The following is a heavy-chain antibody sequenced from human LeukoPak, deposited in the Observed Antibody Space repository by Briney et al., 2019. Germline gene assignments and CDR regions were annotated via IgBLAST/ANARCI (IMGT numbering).Heavy chain of an antibody. CDR1: GFSFNNYR. CDR3: VRDLYTTIQGFDY. J-gene: IGHJ4*02. CDR2: ISRSGDST. D-gene: IGHD5-24*01. Sequence: GGSLRLSCAASGFSFNNYRMSWVRQAPGKGLEWVSYISRSGDSTSYADSVKGRFTISRDNAGNSVFLLLNSLRAEDTAVYYCVRDLYTTIQGFDYWGQGALVTVSS. V-gene: IGHV3-48*01.